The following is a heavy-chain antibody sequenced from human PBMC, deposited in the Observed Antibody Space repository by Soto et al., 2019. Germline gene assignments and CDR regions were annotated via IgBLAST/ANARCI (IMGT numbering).Heavy chain of an antibody. Sequence: AAVKVSCKASGYTFTSYGISWVRQAPGQGLEWMGWISAYNGNTNYAQKFQGRVTITADESTSTAYMEPSSLRSEDTAVYYCAREAYYYDSSGYYPPRGYFDYWGQGTLVTVSS. D-gene: IGHD3-22*01. V-gene: IGHV1-18*01. CDR2: ISAYNGNT. CDR1: GYTFTSYG. J-gene: IGHJ4*02. CDR3: AREAYYYDSSGYYPPRGYFDY.